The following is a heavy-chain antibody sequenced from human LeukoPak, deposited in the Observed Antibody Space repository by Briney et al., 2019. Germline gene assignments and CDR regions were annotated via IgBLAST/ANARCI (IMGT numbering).Heavy chain of an antibody. D-gene: IGHD1-26*01. CDR1: GGSFSGYY. J-gene: IGHJ3*02. V-gene: IGHV4-34*01. Sequence: PSETLSLTCAVYGGSFSGYYWSWIRQPPGKGLXXXGEINHSGSTNYNPSLKSRVTISVDTSKNQFSLKLSSVTAADTAVYYCARGHPVGATDAFDIWGQGTMVTVSS. CDR3: ARGHPVGATDAFDI. CDR2: INHSGST.